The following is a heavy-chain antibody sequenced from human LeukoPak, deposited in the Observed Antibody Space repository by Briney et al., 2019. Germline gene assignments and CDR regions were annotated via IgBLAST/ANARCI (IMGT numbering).Heavy chain of an antibody. CDR2: ISYDGSNK. CDR1: GFTFSTYG. J-gene: IGHJ4*02. CDR3: AKSWYYYGSGSHFAFDS. D-gene: IGHD3-10*01. V-gene: IGHV3-30*18. Sequence: PGGSLRLSCAASGFTFSTYGMHWVRQAPGKGLEWVALISYDGSNKYYADSVEGRFTVSRDNSKNTLYLQMDSLRAEDTAVYYCAKSWYYYGSGSHFAFDSWGQGTLVTVSS.